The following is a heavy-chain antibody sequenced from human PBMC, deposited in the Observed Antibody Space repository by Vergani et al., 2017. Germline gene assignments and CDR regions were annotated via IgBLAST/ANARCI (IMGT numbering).Heavy chain of an antibody. CDR1: EFTFSNYA. CDR3: ATLPLQTQQQVTS. Sequence: EVQLLESGGGLVQPGGSLRLICAASEFTFSNYAMNWVRQAPGKGLLWVSRIKSDGSITAYADSVKGRFTISRDNAQNTLYLQMNSLKTEDTAVYYCATLPLQTQQQVTSWGQGTLVTVSS. J-gene: IGHJ5*02. D-gene: IGHD6-13*01. V-gene: IGHV3-74*02. CDR2: IKSDGSIT.